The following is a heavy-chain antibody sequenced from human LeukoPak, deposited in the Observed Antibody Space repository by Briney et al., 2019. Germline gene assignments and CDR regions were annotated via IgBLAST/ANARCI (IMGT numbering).Heavy chain of an antibody. V-gene: IGHV3-23*01. CDR1: GFTFSSYA. CDR2: ISGSGGST. Sequence: GGSLRLSCAASGFTFSSYAMSWVRQAPGKGLEWVSAISGSGGSTYYADSVKGRFTISRDNSKNTLYLQMNSLRAEDTAVYYCAGYYYGSGTHRHWGQGTLVTVSS. D-gene: IGHD3-10*01. J-gene: IGHJ4*02. CDR3: AGYYYGSGTHRH.